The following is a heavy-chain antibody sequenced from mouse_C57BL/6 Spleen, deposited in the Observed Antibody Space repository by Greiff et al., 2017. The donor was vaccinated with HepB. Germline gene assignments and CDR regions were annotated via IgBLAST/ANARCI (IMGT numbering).Heavy chain of an antibody. D-gene: IGHD6-2*01. J-gene: IGHJ4*01. V-gene: IGHV5-17*01. CDR1: GFTFSDYG. CDR3: ARKVSERYYAMDY. CDR2: ISSGSSTI. Sequence: EVQGVESGGGLVKPGGSLKLSCAASGFTFSDYGMHWVRQAPEKGLEWVAYISSGSSTIYYADTVKGRFTISRDNAKNTLFLQMTSLRSEDTAMYYCARKVSERYYAMDYWGQGTSVTVSS.